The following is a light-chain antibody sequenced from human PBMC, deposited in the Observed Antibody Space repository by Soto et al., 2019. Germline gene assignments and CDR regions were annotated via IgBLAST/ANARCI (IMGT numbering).Light chain of an antibody. J-gene: IGKJ1*01. CDR1: QGISNY. CDR2: FAS. CDR3: LQYSNYPWT. Sequence: DIQMTQSPSAMSASVGDGVTITCRASQGISNYLAWFQQHPGKVPKRLIYFASSLQSVVPSRFSGTRPCTRFTLTTTGLQPEDCPTYDCLQYSNYPWTSGQGTKV. V-gene: IGKV1-17*03.